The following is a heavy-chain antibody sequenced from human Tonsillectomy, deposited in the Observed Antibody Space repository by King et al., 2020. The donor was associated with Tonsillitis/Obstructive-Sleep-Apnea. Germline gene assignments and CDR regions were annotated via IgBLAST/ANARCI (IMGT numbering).Heavy chain of an antibody. D-gene: IGHD3-16*01. CDR3: AREGDDAFDI. J-gene: IGHJ3*02. V-gene: IGHV4-59*01. CDR2: IDYSAST. CDR1: GGSISSFY. Sequence: VQLQESGPGLVKPSETLSLTCTVSGGSISSFYWSWIRQPPGKGLEWIGYIDYSASTKYNPSLKSRVIISVDTSKNQFSLKLSSVTAADTAVYYCAREGDDAFDIWGQGTMVTVSS.